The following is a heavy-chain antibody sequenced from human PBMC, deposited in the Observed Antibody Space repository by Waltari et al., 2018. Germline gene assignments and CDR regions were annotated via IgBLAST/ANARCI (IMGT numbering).Heavy chain of an antibody. CDR2: IRYDGSNK. Sequence: QVQLVESGGGVVQPGGSLRLSCAASGFTFSSYGMHWVRQAPGKGLEWVALIRYDGSNKYYADSVKGRFTISRDNSKNTLYLQMNSLRAEDTAVYYCANDIVATIEAFDIWGQGTMVTVSS. CDR1: GFTFSSYG. J-gene: IGHJ3*02. V-gene: IGHV3-30*02. D-gene: IGHD5-12*01. CDR3: ANDIVATIEAFDI.